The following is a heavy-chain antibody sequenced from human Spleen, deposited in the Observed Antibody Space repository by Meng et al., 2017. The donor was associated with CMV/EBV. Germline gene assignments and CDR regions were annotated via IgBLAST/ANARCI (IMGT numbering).Heavy chain of an antibody. CDR2: MHPGRSDI. V-gene: IGHV5-51*01. J-gene: IGHJ4*02. D-gene: IGHD7-27*01. CDR3: ARPWDFDY. CDR1: GYNFTDYW. Sequence: GGSLRLSCKISGYNFTDYWIGRLRQMPGQGLEWMGIMHPGRSDIRYSPSFQGQVTISADISINTTYLQWSSLKASDTAMYYCARPWDFDYWGQGTLVTVSS.